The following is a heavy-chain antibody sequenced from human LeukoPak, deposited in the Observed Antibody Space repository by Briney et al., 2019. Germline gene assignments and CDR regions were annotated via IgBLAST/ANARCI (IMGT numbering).Heavy chain of an antibody. CDR3: ARRFGVVTYIPYYYYYMDV. CDR2: VNPNSGNT. D-gene: IGHD3-3*01. J-gene: IGHJ6*03. Sequence: GASVKVSCKASGYTFTSYDINWVRQATGQGLEWMGWVNPNSGNTGYAQKFQGRVTMTTDTSTSTAYMELRSLRSDDTAVYYCARRFGVVTYIPYYYYYMDVWGKGTTVTVSS. V-gene: IGHV1-8*02. CDR1: GYTFTSYD.